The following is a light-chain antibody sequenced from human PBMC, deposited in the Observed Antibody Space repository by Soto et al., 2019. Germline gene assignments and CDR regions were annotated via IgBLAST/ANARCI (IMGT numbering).Light chain of an antibody. CDR1: QSVSSN. J-gene: IGKJ1*01. V-gene: IGKV3-15*01. CDR3: QQYDDWPRT. Sequence: EIVMTQSPATLSVSPGERATLSCRGSQSVSSNLAWHQQRPGQAPRLLIYGASTRASATPARFSGSGSGTEFTLTITSLQSEDFAVYYCQQYDDWPRTFGQGTKVDIK. CDR2: GAS.